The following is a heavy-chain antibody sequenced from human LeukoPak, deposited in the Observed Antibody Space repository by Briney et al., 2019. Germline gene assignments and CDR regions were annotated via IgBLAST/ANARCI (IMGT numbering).Heavy chain of an antibody. CDR3: ARYGGTYFDT. D-gene: IGHD3-10*01. Sequence: PSETLSLTCTVSGGSTSPYYWSWIRQPPGKGLEWIGYIQYSGSTSYNPSLKSRVTISVDTSKNQFSLKLSSVTAADSAVYSCARYGGTYFDTWGQGTMVTVSS. CDR1: GGSTSPYY. V-gene: IGHV4-59*08. CDR2: IQYSGST. J-gene: IGHJ3*02.